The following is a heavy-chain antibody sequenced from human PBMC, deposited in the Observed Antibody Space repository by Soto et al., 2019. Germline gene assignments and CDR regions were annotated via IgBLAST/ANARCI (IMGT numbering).Heavy chain of an antibody. Sequence: QVQLQESGPGLVKPSETLSLACTVSGASINSHYWSWIRQPPGKGLEWIGYIYYSGSTNYNPSLKSRVASSIDPSKQQLSLKMGSVTDAATAVYYCARGDIVVVTVGILSRYSYYMDVWGKGTTVTVSS. CDR2: IYYSGST. CDR3: ARGDIVVVTVGILSRYSYYMDV. J-gene: IGHJ6*03. V-gene: IGHV4-59*11. CDR1: GASINSHY. D-gene: IGHD2-2*01.